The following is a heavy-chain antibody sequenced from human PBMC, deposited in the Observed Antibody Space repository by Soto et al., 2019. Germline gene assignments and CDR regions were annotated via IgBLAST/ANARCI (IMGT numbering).Heavy chain of an antibody. Sequence: SGPTLVNPTETLTLTYTVSGLSLTNGRLGVSWIRQPPGKALEWLAHIFSNDDKSYSTPLKSRLTISKDISRSQVVLTMTNMDPVDSATYYCALIKDCSRTDCYLASFDPWGQGTLVTVSS. J-gene: IGHJ5*02. CDR1: GLSLTNGRLG. CDR2: IFSNDDK. V-gene: IGHV2-26*01. D-gene: IGHD2-2*01. CDR3: ALIKDCSRTDCYLASFDP.